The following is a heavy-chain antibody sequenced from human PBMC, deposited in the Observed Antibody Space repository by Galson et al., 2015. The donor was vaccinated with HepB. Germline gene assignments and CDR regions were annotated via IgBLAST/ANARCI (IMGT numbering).Heavy chain of an antibody. CDR1: GGSISSGGYY. J-gene: IGHJ5*02. CDR2: IYYSGST. V-gene: IGHV4-31*03. CDR3: ARAGGGGFLEWLQNWFDP. Sequence: TLSLTCTVSGGSISSGGYYWSWIRQHPGKGLEWIGYIYYSGSTYYNPSLKSRVTISVDTSKNQFSLKLSSVTAADTAVYYCARAGGGGFLEWLQNWFDPWGQGTLVTVSS. D-gene: IGHD3-3*01.